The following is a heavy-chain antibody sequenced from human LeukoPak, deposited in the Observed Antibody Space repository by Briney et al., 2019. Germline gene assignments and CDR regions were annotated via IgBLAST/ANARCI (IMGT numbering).Heavy chain of an antibody. CDR1: GGSISSSDYY. Sequence: SETLSLTCTVSGGSISSSDYYWGWIRQPPGKGLEWIGSIYYSGTTYYNTSLKTRVTISADTSKNQFSLKLTSVTAADTAVYYCAREATVANCSPFAPWGQGTLVTVPS. D-gene: IGHD2-21*02. CDR2: IYYSGTT. CDR3: AREATVANCSPFAP. J-gene: IGHJ5*02. V-gene: IGHV4-39*07.